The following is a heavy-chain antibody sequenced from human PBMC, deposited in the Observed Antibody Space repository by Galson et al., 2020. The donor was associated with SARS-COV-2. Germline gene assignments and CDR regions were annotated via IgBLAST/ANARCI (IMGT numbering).Heavy chain of an antibody. D-gene: IGHD2-15*01. CDR1: GGSFSGYY. J-gene: IGHJ6*03. Sequence: SETLSLTCAVYGGSFSGYYWSWIRQPPGKGLEWIGEINHSGSTNYNPSLKSRVTISVDTSKNQFSLKLSSVTAADTAVYYCASIRGRYYYYMDVWGKGTTVTVSS. CDR3: ASIRGRYYYYMDV. V-gene: IGHV4-34*01. CDR2: INHSGST.